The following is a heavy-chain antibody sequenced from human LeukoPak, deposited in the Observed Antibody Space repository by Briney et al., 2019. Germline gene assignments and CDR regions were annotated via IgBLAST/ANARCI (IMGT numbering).Heavy chain of an antibody. CDR2: ISYDGSNK. V-gene: IGHV3-30*03. CDR1: GFTFSSYG. Sequence: GGSLRLSCAASGFTFSSYGMHWVRQAPGKGLEWVAVISYDGSNKYYADSVKGRFTISRDNAKNTLYMQMHSLRADDTAVYYCVRKFDYWGQGTLVTVSS. J-gene: IGHJ4*02. CDR3: VRKFDY.